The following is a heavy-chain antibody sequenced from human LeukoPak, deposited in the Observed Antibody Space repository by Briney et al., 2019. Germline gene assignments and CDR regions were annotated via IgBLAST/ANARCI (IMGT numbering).Heavy chain of an antibody. CDR3: AREISSSLRA. Sequence: SETLSLTCTVSGGSISDTTYHWGWVRQPPGKGLEWIGSIYYSGKTYYSPPLKSRVTISVDTSKNQFSLKLSLVTAVDTAVYYCAREISSSLRAWGQGTLVTVSS. D-gene: IGHD6-13*01. CDR2: IYYSGKT. CDR1: GGSISDTTYH. V-gene: IGHV4-39*01. J-gene: IGHJ5*02.